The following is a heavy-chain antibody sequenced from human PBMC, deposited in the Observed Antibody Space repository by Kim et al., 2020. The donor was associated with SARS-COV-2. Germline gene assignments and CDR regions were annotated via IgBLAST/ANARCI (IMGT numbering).Heavy chain of an antibody. CDR3: ARGDSSPRDFQH. J-gene: IGHJ1*01. D-gene: IGHD6-13*01. Sequence: GYAQQYPGGVTLTRNTSISTAYMELSSLRSEDTAVYYCARGDSSPRDFQHWGQGTLVTVSS. V-gene: IGHV1-8*01.